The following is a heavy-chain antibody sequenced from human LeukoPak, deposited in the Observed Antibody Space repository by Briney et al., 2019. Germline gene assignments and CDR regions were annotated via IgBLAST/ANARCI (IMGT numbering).Heavy chain of an antibody. V-gene: IGHV3-30*04. J-gene: IGHJ6*03. CDR2: ISYDGINK. CDR3: AELGITMIGGV. CDR1: GFTFSSHA. D-gene: IGHD3-10*02. Sequence: GGSLRLSCVASGFTFSSHAMNWVRQAPGKGLEWVAVISYDGINKYYVDSVKGRFTISRDNSKNTLYLQMNSLRAEDTAVYYCAELGITMIGGVWGKGTTVTI.